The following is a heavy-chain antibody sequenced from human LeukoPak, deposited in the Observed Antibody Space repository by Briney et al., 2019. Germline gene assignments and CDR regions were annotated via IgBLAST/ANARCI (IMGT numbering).Heavy chain of an antibody. J-gene: IGHJ4*02. V-gene: IGHV3-30*02. D-gene: IGHD2-15*01. CDR2: IRFDESAT. Sequence: QTGGSLRLFCAASGFIFSSYGMHWVRQAPGKGLEWVSFIRFDESATVYADSVKGRFTISRDNSKNTVYMQMTSLRVEDTGLYYCAKDQGDCTGSTCYLRYLQCWGQGILVTVSS. CDR3: AKDQGDCTGSTCYLRYLQC. CDR1: GFIFSSYG.